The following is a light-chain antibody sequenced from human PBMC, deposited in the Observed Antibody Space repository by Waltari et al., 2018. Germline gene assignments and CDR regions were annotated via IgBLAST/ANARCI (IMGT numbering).Light chain of an antibody. V-gene: IGKV4-1*01. J-gene: IGKJ1*01. CDR3: LQYYTTLPA. CDR2: WSS. Sequence: DIVMTQSPDSLAVCLGERATINCKSSQTVLKTSDNKNYLGWYQQKSGQPPKLLLYWSSTRESGVPDRFTGSGSGTDFTLTISSLQPEDVAVYYCLQYYTTLPAFGQGTKVEIQ. CDR1: QTVLKTSDNKNY.